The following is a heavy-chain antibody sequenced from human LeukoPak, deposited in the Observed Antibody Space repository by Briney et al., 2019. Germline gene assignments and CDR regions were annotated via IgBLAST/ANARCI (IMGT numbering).Heavy chain of an antibody. CDR2: ISYDGSNK. D-gene: IGHD3-9*01. V-gene: IGHV3-30*04. CDR1: GFTFSSYA. J-gene: IGHJ4*02. Sequence: PGGSLRLSCAASGFTFSSYAMHWVRQAPGKGLEWVAAISYDGSNKYYADSVKGRFTISRDNSKNTLYLQMNSLRAEDTAVYYCARGGRGHFDWLLYYYFDYWGQGTLVTVSS. CDR3: ARGGRGHFDWLLYYYFDY.